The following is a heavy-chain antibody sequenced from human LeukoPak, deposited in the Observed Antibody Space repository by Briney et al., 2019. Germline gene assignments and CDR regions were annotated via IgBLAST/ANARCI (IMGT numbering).Heavy chain of an antibody. CDR3: VSFYETY. Sequence: GGSLRLSCAASGNYWMHWVRQVPGKGLVWVSHINSDGSWTSYADSVKGRFTISKDNARNTVYLQMNSLRAEDTAVYYCVSFYETYWGRGTLVTVSS. CDR2: INSDGSWT. V-gene: IGHV3-74*01. CDR1: GNYW. D-gene: IGHD2/OR15-2a*01. J-gene: IGHJ4*02.